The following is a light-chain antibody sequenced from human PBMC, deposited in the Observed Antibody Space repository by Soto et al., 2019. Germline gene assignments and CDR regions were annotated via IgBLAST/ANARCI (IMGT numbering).Light chain of an antibody. Sequence: DIQMTQSPSTLSASVGDRVTITCRASQSISSWLAWYQQKPGKAPNLLIYKASSLESGVPSRLGGSGSGTEFTLTISSLQPDDCATYYCQQYNSYPLTFGGGTKVEIK. CDR3: QQYNSYPLT. J-gene: IGKJ4*01. V-gene: IGKV1-5*03. CDR2: KAS. CDR1: QSISSW.